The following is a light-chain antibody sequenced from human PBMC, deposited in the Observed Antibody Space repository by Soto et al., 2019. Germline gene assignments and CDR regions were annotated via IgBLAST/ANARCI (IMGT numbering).Light chain of an antibody. J-gene: IGKJ1*01. Sequence: EIVLTQSPGTLSLSPGDRATLSCRASQSVGSSLSWYQQKPCQAPRILFYGESNRATAIPDRLSGSGFGTGFTLTITRLEPEDFAVYYCLQYGDSPQTFGPGTKVDIK. CDR3: LQYGDSPQT. CDR2: GES. CDR1: QSVGSS. V-gene: IGKV3-20*01.